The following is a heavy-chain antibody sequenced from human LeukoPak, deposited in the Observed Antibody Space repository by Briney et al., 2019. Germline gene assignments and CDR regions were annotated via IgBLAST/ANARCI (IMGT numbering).Heavy chain of an antibody. CDR1: GGSISNYY. V-gene: IGHV4-59*01. J-gene: IGHJ3*02. CDR3: ARRLNSGSYSLDAFDI. CDR2: IYYSGST. Sequence: SETLSLTCTVSGGSISNYYWSWIRQPPGKGLEWIGYIYYSGSTNYNPFLKSRVTISVDTSKNQFSLKLSSVTAADTAVYYCARRLNSGSYSLDAFDIWGQGTMVTVSS. D-gene: IGHD1-26*01.